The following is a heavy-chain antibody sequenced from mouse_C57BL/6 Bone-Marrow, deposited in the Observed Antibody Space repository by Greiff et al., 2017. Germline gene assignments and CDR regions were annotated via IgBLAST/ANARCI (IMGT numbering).Heavy chain of an antibody. J-gene: IGHJ2*01. CDR2: IYPGDGST. CDR3: ARWVLPYYFDY. V-gene: IGHV1-78*01. D-gene: IGHD2-3*01. Sequence: QVQLQQSDAELVKPGASVKISCKVSGYTFTDHTIHWMKQRPEQGLEWIGDIYPGDGSTKYNEKFKGKATLTADKSSSTAYMQLNSLASEDSAVDFCARWVLPYYFDYWGQGTALTVYS. CDR1: GYTFTDHT.